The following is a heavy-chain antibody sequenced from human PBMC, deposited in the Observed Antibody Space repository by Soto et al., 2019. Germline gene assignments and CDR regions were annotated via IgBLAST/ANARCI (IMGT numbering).Heavy chain of an antibody. V-gene: IGHV4-59*01. CDR3: ARELERGWFDP. CDR1: GGSISSYY. CDR2: IYYSGST. Sequence: SETLSLTCTVSGGSISSYYWSWIRQPPGKGPEWIGYIYYSGSTNYNPSLKSRVTISVDTSKNQFSLKLSSVTAADTAVYYCARELERGWFDPWGQGTLVTVSS. J-gene: IGHJ5*02. D-gene: IGHD1-1*01.